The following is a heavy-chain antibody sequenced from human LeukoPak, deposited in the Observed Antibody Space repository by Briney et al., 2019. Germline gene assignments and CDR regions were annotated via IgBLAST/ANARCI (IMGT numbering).Heavy chain of an antibody. CDR2: ISSSGSTI. D-gene: IGHD2-15*01. J-gene: IGHJ6*03. V-gene: IGHV3-48*03. Sequence: GGSLRLSCAASGFTFSSYEMNWVRQAPGKGLEWVSYISSSGSTIYYADSVKGRFTISRDNSKNTLYLQMNSLRAEDTAIYYCAKNGDRGAYCTGGTCYPYFYYYMDVWGKGTTVTI. CDR1: GFTFSSYE. CDR3: AKNGDRGAYCTGGTCYPYFYYYMDV.